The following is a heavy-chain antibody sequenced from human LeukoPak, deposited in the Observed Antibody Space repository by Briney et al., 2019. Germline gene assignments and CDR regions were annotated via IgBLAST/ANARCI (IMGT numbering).Heavy chain of an antibody. CDR3: TRPMTTVTTGVRY. V-gene: IGHV1-2*02. D-gene: IGHD4-17*01. CDR2: INPNSGGA. Sequence: ASVKVSCKASGYTFTDYYLHWVRQAPGRGFEWMGRINPNSGGANCAQMFQGRVTMTRDTSISTAYMELGRLTSDDTAVYYCTRPMTTVTTGVRYWGQGTLVTVSS. J-gene: IGHJ4*02. CDR1: GYTFTDYY.